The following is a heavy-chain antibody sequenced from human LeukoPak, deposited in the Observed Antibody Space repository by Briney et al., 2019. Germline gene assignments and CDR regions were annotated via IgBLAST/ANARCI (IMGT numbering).Heavy chain of an antibody. CDR3: ARDANPRIAVAGSI. Sequence: ASVKVSCKASGDTFTSYGISGGRQAPGQGLEWMGWISAYNGNTNYAQKLQGRVTMTTDTSTSTAYMELRSLRSDDTAVYYCARDANPRIAVAGSIWGQGTLVTVSS. CDR2: ISAYNGNT. D-gene: IGHD6-19*01. V-gene: IGHV1-18*01. J-gene: IGHJ4*02. CDR1: GDTFTSYG.